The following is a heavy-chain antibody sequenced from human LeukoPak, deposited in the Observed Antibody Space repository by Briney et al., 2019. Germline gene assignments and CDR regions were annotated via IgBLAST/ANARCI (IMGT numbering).Heavy chain of an antibody. CDR1: GYTFTSYY. Sequence: GASVKVSCKASGYTFTSYYMHWERQAPGQGLEWMGWINPNSGGTNYAQKFQGRVTMTRDTSISTAYMELSRLRSDDTAVYYCAREATMIVVVGWFDPWGQGTLVTVSS. J-gene: IGHJ5*02. CDR3: AREATMIVVVGWFDP. D-gene: IGHD3-22*01. V-gene: IGHV1-2*02. CDR2: INPNSGGT.